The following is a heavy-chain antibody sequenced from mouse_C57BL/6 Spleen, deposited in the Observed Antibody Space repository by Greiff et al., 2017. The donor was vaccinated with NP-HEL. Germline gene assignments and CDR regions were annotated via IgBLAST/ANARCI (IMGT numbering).Heavy chain of an antibody. CDR1: GFTFSDYG. CDR2: ISSGSSTI. CDR3: ARPGTYYGNFWFAY. D-gene: IGHD2-10*01. Sequence: EVHLVESGGGLVKPGGSLKLSCAASGFTFSDYGMHWVRQAPEKGLEWVAYISSGSSTIYYADTVKGRFTISRDNAKDTLFLQMTSLRSEDTAMYYCARPGTYYGNFWFAYWGQGTLVTVSA. V-gene: IGHV5-17*01. J-gene: IGHJ3*01.